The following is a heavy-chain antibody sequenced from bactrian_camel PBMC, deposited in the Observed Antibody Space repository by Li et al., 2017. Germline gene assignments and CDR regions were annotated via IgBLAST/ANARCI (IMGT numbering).Heavy chain of an antibody. J-gene: IGHJ4*01. CDR1: EYTYNSYC. Sequence: QVQLVESGGGSVQAGGSLALSCVATEYTYNSYCMAWFRQSPQTSWLERERVARIGIDGTTTYADSVKGRFTISRDNAKDTIYLQMDSLKPNDTGVYVCAKVPPPYCAGLVVNPWVVGTVGIRGQGTQVTVS. CDR2: IGIDGTT. V-gene: IGHV3S63*01. D-gene: IGHD1*01. CDR3: AKVPPPYCAGLVVNPWVVGTVGI.